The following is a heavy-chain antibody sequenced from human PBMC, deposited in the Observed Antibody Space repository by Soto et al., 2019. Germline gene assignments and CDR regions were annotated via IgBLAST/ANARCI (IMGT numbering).Heavy chain of an antibody. J-gene: IGHJ6*02. CDR3: ASVGYGGDCYYYYGMDV. Sequence: RLEWMGIITPSGGSTSYAQKFQGRVTMTRDTSTSTVYMELSSMRSEDTAVYYCASVGYGGDCYYYYGMDVWGQRTTVSVYS. D-gene: IGHD2-21*02. CDR2: ITPSGGST. V-gene: IGHV1-46*03.